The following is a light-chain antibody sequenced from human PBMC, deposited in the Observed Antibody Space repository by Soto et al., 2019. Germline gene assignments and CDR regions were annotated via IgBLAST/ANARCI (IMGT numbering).Light chain of an antibody. J-gene: IGKJ1*01. Sequence: EIVLTHSPGTLSLSPGEGATLSCRASQSVSSNSLAWYQQKPGQPPRLLIYGASSRATGIPDRFSGSGSGTDFTLTISGLEAEDFAVYYCQQYAGSATFGQGTKVDIK. V-gene: IGKV3-20*01. CDR1: QSVSSNS. CDR3: QQYAGSAT. CDR2: GAS.